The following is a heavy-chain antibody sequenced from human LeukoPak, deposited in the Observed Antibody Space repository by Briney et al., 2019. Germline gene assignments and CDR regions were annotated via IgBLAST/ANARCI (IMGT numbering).Heavy chain of an antibody. CDR3: AKGRSVGYGDYLYYFDY. D-gene: IGHD4-17*01. Sequence: GGSLRLSCAASGFTFSSYAMSWVRQAPGKGLEWVSAISGSGGSTYYADSVKGRFTISRDNSKNTLYLQMNSLRAEDTAVYYCAKGRSVGYGDYLYYFDYWGQGTLVTVSS. V-gene: IGHV3-23*01. CDR2: ISGSGGST. CDR1: GFTFSSYA. J-gene: IGHJ4*02.